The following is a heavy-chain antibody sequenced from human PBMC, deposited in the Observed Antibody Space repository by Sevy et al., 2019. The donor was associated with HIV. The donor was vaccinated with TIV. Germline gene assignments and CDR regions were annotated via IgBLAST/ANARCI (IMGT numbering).Heavy chain of an antibody. D-gene: IGHD3-16*01. Sequence: SETLSLTCTVSGDSISSGDSFWSWIRQPAGRGLEWIGRIYASGRTMYNPSLKSRLTLSVDTSKNQFSLELTSVTAADTAVYYCARDGIMRDYYYAMDVWGQWTPVTVSS. CDR2: IYASGRT. V-gene: IGHV4-61*02. J-gene: IGHJ6*02. CDR1: GDSISSGDSF. CDR3: ARDGIMRDYYYAMDV.